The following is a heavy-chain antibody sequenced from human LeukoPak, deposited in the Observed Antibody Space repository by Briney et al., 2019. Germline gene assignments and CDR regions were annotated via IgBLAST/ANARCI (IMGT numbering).Heavy chain of an antibody. D-gene: IGHD3-22*01. V-gene: IGHV5-51*01. CDR2: IYPGDSDT. CDR3: ARRPSYYYDSSGSKLSSWFDP. Sequence: GESLKISCKGSGYSFTNYWIGWVCQMPGKGLEWMGIIYPGDSDTRYSPSSQGQVTISADKSISTAYLQWSSLKASDTAMYYCARRPSYYYDSSGSKLSSWFDPWGQGTLVTVSS. J-gene: IGHJ5*02. CDR1: GYSFTNYW.